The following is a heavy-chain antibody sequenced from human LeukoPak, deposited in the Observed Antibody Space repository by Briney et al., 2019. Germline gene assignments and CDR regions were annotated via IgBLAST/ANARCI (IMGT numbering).Heavy chain of an antibody. J-gene: IGHJ1*01. CDR3: ARYGGYGDYLTEYFQH. V-gene: IGHV5-51*01. CDR2: IYPGDSDT. CDR1: GYSYTSYW. Sequence: GESLKISCKGSGYSYTSYWIGWVRQMPGKGLEWMGIIYPGDSDTRYSPSFQGQVTLSADKSINTAYLQWSSLTASDTAMYYCARYGGYGDYLTEYFQHWGQGTLVTVSS. D-gene: IGHD4-17*01.